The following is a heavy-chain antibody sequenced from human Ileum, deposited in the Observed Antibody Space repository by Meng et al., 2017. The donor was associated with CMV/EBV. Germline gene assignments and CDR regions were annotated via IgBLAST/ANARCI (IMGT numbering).Heavy chain of an antibody. CDR2: ISISSFM. J-gene: IGHJ4*02. V-gene: IGHV3-21*01. D-gene: IGHD1-26*01. CDR1: GFTFSNYM. Sequence: GGSLRLSCAASGFTFSNYMMNWVRQAPGKGLEWVSSISISSFMYYADSVKGRFTISRGNAKNSLYLQMNSLRAEDTAVYYCARVFKGGNYFDYWGQGTQVTVSS. CDR3: ARVFKGGNYFDY.